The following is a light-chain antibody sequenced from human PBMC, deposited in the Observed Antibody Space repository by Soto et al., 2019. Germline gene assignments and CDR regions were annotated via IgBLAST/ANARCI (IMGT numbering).Light chain of an antibody. CDR3: QQFTEYPVT. CDR2: KTS. Sequence: IRMTQSPSTLSASIGDRVTITCRASQGISSSLAWYQQKPGKAPKLLIYKTSTLESGVPSRFSGSGSGPEFALTINYLQPDDSATYYCQQFTEYPVTVGQGTRLEIK. V-gene: IGKV1-5*03. J-gene: IGKJ5*01. CDR1: QGISSS.